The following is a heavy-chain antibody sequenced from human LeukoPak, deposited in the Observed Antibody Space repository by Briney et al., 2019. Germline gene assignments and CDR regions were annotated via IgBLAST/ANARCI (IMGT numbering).Heavy chain of an antibody. Sequence: SETLSLTCSVSGGSISSSSDYWDWIRQPPGKGLEWIGSLYYSGTYYNTSLKGRVTISVDTSKNQFSLKLNSVTAVDTAVYYCAKSNGYGLIDIWGQGTMVTVSS. CDR2: LYYSGT. CDR1: GGSISSSSDY. CDR3: AKSNGYGLIDI. V-gene: IGHV4-39*07. D-gene: IGHD3-22*01. J-gene: IGHJ3*02.